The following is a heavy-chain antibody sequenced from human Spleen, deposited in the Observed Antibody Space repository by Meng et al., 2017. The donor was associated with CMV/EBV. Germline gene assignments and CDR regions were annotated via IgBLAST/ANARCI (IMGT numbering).Heavy chain of an antibody. CDR3: VQDDYGGSPTDY. CDR2: INSDGSST. V-gene: IGHV3-74*01. CDR1: GFTFSSYW. D-gene: IGHD4/OR15-4a*01. Sequence: GGSLRLSCAASGFTFSSYWMHWVRQAPGKGLVWVSRINSDGSSTSYADSVKGRFTVSRDNSMSTLHLQMNSVRDEDTAVYYCVQDDYGGSPTDYWGQGTLVTVSS. J-gene: IGHJ4*02.